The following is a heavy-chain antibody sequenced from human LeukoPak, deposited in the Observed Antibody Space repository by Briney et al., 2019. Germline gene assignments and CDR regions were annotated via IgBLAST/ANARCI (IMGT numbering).Heavy chain of an antibody. CDR2: IKSKTDGGTT. CDR1: GFTFSNAW. Sequence: GGSLRLSCAASGFTFSNAWMSWVRQAPGEGLEWVGRIKSKTDGGTTDYAAPVKGRFTISRDDSKNTLYLQMNSLKTEDTAVYYCTTDMDIVVVTAIPNWFDPWGQGTLVTVSS. CDR3: TTDMDIVVVTAIPNWFDP. J-gene: IGHJ5*02. V-gene: IGHV3-15*01. D-gene: IGHD2-21*02.